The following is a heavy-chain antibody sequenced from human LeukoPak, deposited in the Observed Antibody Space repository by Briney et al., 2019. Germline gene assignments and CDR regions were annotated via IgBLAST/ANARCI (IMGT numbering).Heavy chain of an antibody. V-gene: IGHV3-7*01. CDR2: IKQDGSEK. J-gene: IGHJ3*02. CDR1: GFTFSSYW. D-gene: IGHD6-19*01. Sequence: GGSLRLSCAASGFTFSSYWMNWVRQAPGKGLEWVANIKQDGSEKNYVDSVKGRFTISRDNAKNSLYLQMSSLRVEDTAVYYCARFSGPPGAFDIWGQGTMVTVSS. CDR3: ARFSGPPGAFDI.